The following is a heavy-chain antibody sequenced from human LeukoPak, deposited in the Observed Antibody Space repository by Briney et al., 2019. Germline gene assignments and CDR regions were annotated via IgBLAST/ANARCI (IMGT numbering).Heavy chain of an antibody. CDR3: ARAAMSSSSIGFAPHFDY. CDR1: GFTFDDYG. V-gene: IGHV3-20*04. Sequence: GGSLRLSCAASGFTFDDYGMSRVRQAPGKGLEWVSGINWNGGSTGYADSVKGRFTISRDNAKNSLYLQMNSLRAEDTALYYCARAAMSSSSIGFAPHFDYWGQGTLVTVSS. J-gene: IGHJ4*02. CDR2: INWNGGST. D-gene: IGHD6-13*01.